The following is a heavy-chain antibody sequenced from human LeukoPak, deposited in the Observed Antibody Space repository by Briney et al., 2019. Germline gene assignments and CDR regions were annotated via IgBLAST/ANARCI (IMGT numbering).Heavy chain of an antibody. D-gene: IGHD2-2*01. CDR3: ARGRLSSTSCYYY. V-gene: IGHV3-66*01. J-gene: IGHJ4*02. CDR1: GFNFSSYG. CDR2: IYSGGST. Sequence: GGSLRLSCAASGFNFSSYGMTWVRQAPGRGLEWVSVIYSGGSTYYADSVKGRFTISRDNSKNTLYLQMNSLRAEDTAVYYCARGRLSSTSCYYYWGQGTLVTVSS.